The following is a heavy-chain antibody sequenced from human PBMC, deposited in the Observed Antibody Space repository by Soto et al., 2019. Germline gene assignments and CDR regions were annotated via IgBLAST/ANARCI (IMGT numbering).Heavy chain of an antibody. J-gene: IGHJ4*02. CDR1: GFTFSSYS. CDR2: ISSSSSYI. V-gene: IGHV3-21*01. CDR3: ARGPPLTKAFDY. Sequence: EVQLVESGGGLVKPGGSPRLSCAASGFTFSSYSMNWVRQAPGKGLEWVSSISSSSSYIYYADSVKGRFTISRDNAKNSLYLQMNSLRAEDTAVYYCARGPPLTKAFDYWGQGTLVTVSS.